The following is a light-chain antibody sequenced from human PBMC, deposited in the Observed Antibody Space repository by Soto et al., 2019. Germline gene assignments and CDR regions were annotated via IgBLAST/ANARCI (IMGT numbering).Light chain of an antibody. J-gene: IGLJ2*01. Sequence: QSALTQPASVSGSPGQSITISCTGTSSDVGGYKYVSWYQQHPGKVPKVMIYEVSNRPSGVSNRFSGSKSGNTASLTISGLQAEDEADYYCSSHTSSSIVVFGGGTKVTVL. CDR3: SSHTSSSIVV. CDR1: SSDVGGYKY. V-gene: IGLV2-14*01. CDR2: EVS.